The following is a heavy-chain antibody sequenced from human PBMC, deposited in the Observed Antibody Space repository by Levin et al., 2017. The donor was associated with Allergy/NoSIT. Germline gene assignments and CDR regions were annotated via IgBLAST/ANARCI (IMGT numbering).Heavy chain of an antibody. J-gene: IGHJ4*02. D-gene: IGHD3-10*01. V-gene: IGHV1-3*01. CDR3: ARKGGITMVQGLAV. CDR1: GYTFTSYA. Sequence: ALVKVSCKASGYTFTSYAMHWVRQAPGQRLEWMGWINAGNGNTKYSQKFQGRVTITRDTSASTAYMELSSLRSEDTAVYYCARKGGITMVQGLAVWGQGTLVTVSS. CDR2: INAGNGNT.